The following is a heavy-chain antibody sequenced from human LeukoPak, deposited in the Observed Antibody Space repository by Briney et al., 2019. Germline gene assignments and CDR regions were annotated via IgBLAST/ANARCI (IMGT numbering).Heavy chain of an antibody. CDR2: ISYDGSNK. V-gene: IGHV3-30-3*01. CDR3: ARAMAVAGTAFDY. Sequence: GGSLRLSCAASGFTFSSYAMHWVRQAPGKGLEWVAVISYDGSNKYYADSVKGRFTISRDNSKSTLYLQMNSLRAEDTAVYYCARAMAVAGTAFDYWGQGTLVTVSS. J-gene: IGHJ4*02. CDR1: GFTFSSYA. D-gene: IGHD6-19*01.